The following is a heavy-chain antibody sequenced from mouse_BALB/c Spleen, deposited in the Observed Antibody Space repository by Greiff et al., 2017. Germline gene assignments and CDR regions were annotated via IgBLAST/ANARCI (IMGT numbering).Heavy chain of an antibody. CDR3: ARDIRNAMDY. J-gene: IGHJ4*01. V-gene: IGHV7-3*02. CDR2: IRNKANGYTT. Sequence: DVKLVESGGGLVQPGGSLRLSCATSGFTFTDYYMSWVRQPPGKALEWLGFIRNKANGYTTEYSASVKGRFTISRDNSQSILYLQMNTLRAEDSATYYCARDIRNAMDYWGQGTSVTVSS. CDR1: GFTFTDYY.